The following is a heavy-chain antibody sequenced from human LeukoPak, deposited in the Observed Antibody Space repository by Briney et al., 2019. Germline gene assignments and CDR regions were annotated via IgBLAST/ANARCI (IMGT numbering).Heavy chain of an antibody. V-gene: IGHV3-30*02. CDR3: AKTKPTYDSRLSPLDY. Sequence: GSLRLSCAASGFTFSSYGMHWVRRAPGKGLEWVAFIRYDGSNKYYADSVKGRFTISRDNSKNTLYLQMNSLRAEDTAVYYCAKTKPTYDSRLSPLDYWGQGTLVTVSS. J-gene: IGHJ4*02. D-gene: IGHD3-22*01. CDR2: IRYDGSNK. CDR1: GFTFSSYG.